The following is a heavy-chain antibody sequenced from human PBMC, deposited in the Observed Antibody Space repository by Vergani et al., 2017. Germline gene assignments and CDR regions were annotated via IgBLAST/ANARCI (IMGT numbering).Heavy chain of an antibody. V-gene: IGHV3-43*02. CDR1: GFTFDDYA. D-gene: IGHD4-23*01. CDR2: ISGDGGST. CDR3: AKDRGGSYYYYYGMDV. J-gene: IGHJ6*02. Sequence: EVQLVESGGGVVQPGGSLRLSCAASGFTFDDYAMHWVRQAPGKGLEWVSLISGDGGSTYYADSVTGRFTISRDNSKNSLYLQMNSLRTEDTALYYCAKDRGGSYYYYYGMDVWGQGTTVTVSS.